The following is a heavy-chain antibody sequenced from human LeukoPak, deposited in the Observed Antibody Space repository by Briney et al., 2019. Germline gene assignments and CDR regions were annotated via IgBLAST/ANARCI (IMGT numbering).Heavy chain of an antibody. CDR3: ARPRTGGSRGGVFDY. CDR1: GGSICSSSYY. J-gene: IGHJ4*02. Sequence: SETLSLTCTVSGGSICSSSYYWGWIRQPPGKGLEWIGSIYYSGSTYYNPSLKSRVTISVDTSKNQFSLKLSSVTAADTAVYYCARPRTGGSRGGVFDYWGQGTLVTVSS. D-gene: IGHD1-14*01. CDR2: IYYSGST. V-gene: IGHV4-39*01.